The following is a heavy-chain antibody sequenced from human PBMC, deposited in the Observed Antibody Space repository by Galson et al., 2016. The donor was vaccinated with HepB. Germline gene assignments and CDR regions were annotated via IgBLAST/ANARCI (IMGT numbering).Heavy chain of an antibody. CDR1: GFTLRTYA. CDR2: SSGSGATT. Sequence: PLRLPCADAGFTLRTYAMSWARQAPGKGLEWVSRSSGSGATTDYADSVKGRFTISRDNLRNTLYLQLDSLRTEDTALYYCTRDGYNHIAFDIWGRGTMDTVSS. J-gene: IGHJ3*02. D-gene: IGHD5-24*01. CDR3: TRDGYNHIAFDI. V-gene: IGHV3-23*01.